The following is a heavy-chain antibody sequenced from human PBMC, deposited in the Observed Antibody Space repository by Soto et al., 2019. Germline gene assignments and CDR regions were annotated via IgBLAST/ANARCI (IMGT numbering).Heavy chain of an antibody. V-gene: IGHV1-2*04. Sequence: QVQLVQSGAEVKKPGASVKVSCKASGYTFTGYYMHWVRQAPGQGLEWMGWINPNSGGTNYAQKFQGWVTMTRDTSISAVYREPXRLRSDDTAVYYCARDPMLGYCSGGSCYQSGWFDPWGQGTLVTVSS. CDR1: GYTFTGYY. CDR3: ARDPMLGYCSGGSCYQSGWFDP. D-gene: IGHD2-15*01. CDR2: INPNSGGT. J-gene: IGHJ5*02.